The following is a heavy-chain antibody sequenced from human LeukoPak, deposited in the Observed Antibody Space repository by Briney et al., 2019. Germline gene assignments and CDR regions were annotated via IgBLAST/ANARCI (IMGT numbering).Heavy chain of an antibody. CDR3: ARASTRGYSGYDFDY. CDR2: ISYDGSNE. J-gene: IGHJ4*02. Sequence: GGSLRLSCAASGFTFSRYAMHWVRQAPGKGLEWVAVISYDGSNEYYADSVKGRFTISRDSSENTLYLQMNSLRVEDTAVYYCARASTRGYSGYDFDYWGQGTLVTVSS. CDR1: GFTFSRYA. D-gene: IGHD5-12*01. V-gene: IGHV3-30-3*01.